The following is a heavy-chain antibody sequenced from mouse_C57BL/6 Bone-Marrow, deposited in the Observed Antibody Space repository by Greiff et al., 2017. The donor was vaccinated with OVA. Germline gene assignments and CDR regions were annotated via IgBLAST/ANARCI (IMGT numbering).Heavy chain of an antibody. V-gene: IGHV14-4*01. Sequence: VQLKESGAELVRPGASVKLSCTASGFNFKDDYMHWVKQRPEQGLEWIGWIDPENGDTEYASKFPGTATITADTSSNPAYLQRSSLTAEDAAVYYCTTIYYGSSYGFAYWGQGTLVTVSA. J-gene: IGHJ3*01. CDR1: GFNFKDDY. D-gene: IGHD1-1*01. CDR2: IDPENGDT. CDR3: TTIYYGSSYGFAY.